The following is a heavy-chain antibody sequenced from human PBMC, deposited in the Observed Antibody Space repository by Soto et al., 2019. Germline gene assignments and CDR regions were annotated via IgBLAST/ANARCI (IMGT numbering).Heavy chain of an antibody. V-gene: IGHV4-59*01. CDR2: IYYSGST. CDR3: AIGGSGSYYNPYYFDY. D-gene: IGHD3-10*01. CDR1: GGSISSYY. Sequence: SETLSLTCTVSGGSISSYYWSWIRQPPGKGLEWIGYIYYSGSTNYNPSLKSRVTISVDTSKNQFSLKLSSVTAADTAVYYCAIGGSGSYYNPYYFDYWGHGTLVTVSS. J-gene: IGHJ4*01.